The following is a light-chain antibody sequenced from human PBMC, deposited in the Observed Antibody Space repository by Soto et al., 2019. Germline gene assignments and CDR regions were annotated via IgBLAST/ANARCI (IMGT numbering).Light chain of an antibody. J-gene: IGLJ1*01. CDR2: EVS. Sequence: LTQPASVSGSPGQSITISCTGTSSDVGFYNYVSWYQQHPGKAPKLMIYEVSNRPSGVSNRFSGSKSGNTASLTISGLQAEDEADYYCSSYTTSSTLVFGTGTKVTVL. V-gene: IGLV2-14*01. CDR3: SSYTTSSTLV. CDR1: SSDVGFYNY.